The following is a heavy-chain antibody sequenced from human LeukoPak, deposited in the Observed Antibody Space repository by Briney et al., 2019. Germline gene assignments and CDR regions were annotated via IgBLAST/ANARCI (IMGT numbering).Heavy chain of an antibody. V-gene: IGHV4-38-2*02. J-gene: IGHJ5*02. CDR2: IYHSGSS. CDR3: ARSYQGSGGYHFAP. Sequence: PSETLSLTCTVSGDSIISGYYWGWIRQPPGKGLEWIGSIYHSGSSYYNPSLKSRVTLSVDTSKTQFSLNLTPVTAADTAVYYCARSYQGSGGYHFAPWGQGTRVTVS. D-gene: IGHD6-19*01. CDR1: GDSIISGYY.